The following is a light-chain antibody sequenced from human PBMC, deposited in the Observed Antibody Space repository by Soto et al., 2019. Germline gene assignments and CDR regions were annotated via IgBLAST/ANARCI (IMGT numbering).Light chain of an antibody. V-gene: IGKV3-20*01. CDR3: QQYNNWPRA. CDR2: GAC. J-gene: IGKJ1*01. Sequence: EIVLTQPPGTLSLSPGERATLSCRTSQSVSNDYLAWYQQKPGQAPRLLVSGACSSATGIPDTFSGSGSGTDFTLSISRLEPEDFAVYYCQQYNNWPRAFGQGTKVDIK. CDR1: QSVSNDY.